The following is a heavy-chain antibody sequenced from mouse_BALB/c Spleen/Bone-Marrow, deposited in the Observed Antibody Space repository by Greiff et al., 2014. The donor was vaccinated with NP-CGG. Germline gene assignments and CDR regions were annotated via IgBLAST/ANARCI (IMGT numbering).Heavy chain of an antibody. Sequence: VKLMESGPELVRPGVSVKLSCKGPGYTFTAYAMHWVKQSHAKSLEWIGLISTYSGNTHYNQNFKGKATMTVDKSSSTAYMELARLTSEDSAIYYCARNFYGSSYFDYWGQGTTLTVSS. CDR2: ISTYSGNT. CDR1: GYTFTAYA. J-gene: IGHJ2*01. V-gene: IGHV1-67*01. D-gene: IGHD1-1*01. CDR3: ARNFYGSSYFDY.